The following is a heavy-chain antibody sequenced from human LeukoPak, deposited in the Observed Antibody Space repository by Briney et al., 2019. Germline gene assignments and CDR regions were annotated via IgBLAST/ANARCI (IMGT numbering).Heavy chain of an antibody. J-gene: IGHJ6*02. CDR3: VRDRFYGMDV. Sequence: GGSLRLSCAASGFTFSSSWMHWVRQAPGKGLVWVSRINHDGSTTNYVDSVKGRFTISRDNAKNTLYLQMNSLTAEDTAAFYCVRDRFYGMDVWGQGTTVTVSS. CDR2: INHDGSTT. CDR1: GFTFSSSW. V-gene: IGHV3-74*01.